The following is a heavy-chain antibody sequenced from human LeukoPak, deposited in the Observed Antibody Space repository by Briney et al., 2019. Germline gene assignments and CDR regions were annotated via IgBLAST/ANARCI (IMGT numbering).Heavy chain of an antibody. J-gene: IGHJ4*02. CDR2: IYYSGST. D-gene: IGHD3-22*01. Sequence: PSGTLSLTCTVSGGSISSSSYYWGWIRQPPGKGLEWIGSIYYSGSTYYNPSLKSRVTISVDTSKNQFSLKLSSVTAADTAVYYCARALYCDSSGYYFPFDYWGQGTLVTVSS. V-gene: IGHV4-39*01. CDR1: GGSISSSSYY. CDR3: ARALYCDSSGYYFPFDY.